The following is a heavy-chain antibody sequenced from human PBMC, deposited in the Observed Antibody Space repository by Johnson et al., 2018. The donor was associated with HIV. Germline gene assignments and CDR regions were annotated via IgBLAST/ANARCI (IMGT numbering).Heavy chain of an antibody. CDR1: AFTFSSYA. D-gene: IGHD2-8*01. Sequence: QMQLVESGGGVVQPGRSLRLSCAASAFTFSSYAMHWVRQAPGKGLEWVAVISYDGSKEYYVDSVKGRFTISRDNSKNTLYLQMKSRRAEDTAVYYCAKGLVYSDPDDAFDIWGQGTMVTVSS. CDR2: ISYDGSKE. CDR3: AKGLVYSDPDDAFDI. J-gene: IGHJ3*02. V-gene: IGHV3-30*14.